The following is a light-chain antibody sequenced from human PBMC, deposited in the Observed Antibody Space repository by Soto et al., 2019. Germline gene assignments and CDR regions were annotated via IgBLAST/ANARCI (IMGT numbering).Light chain of an antibody. Sequence: DIQITHSPPTLSASVVERVTITCRASQSISDWLASYQQKPGKAPKLLIYAASTLQSGVPSRFSGSGSGTAFTLTISCLQSEDFATYYCQKYYSYPINFGQGTRLEIK. CDR1: QSISDW. CDR3: QKYYSYPIN. V-gene: IGKV1-5*01. J-gene: IGKJ5*01. CDR2: AAS.